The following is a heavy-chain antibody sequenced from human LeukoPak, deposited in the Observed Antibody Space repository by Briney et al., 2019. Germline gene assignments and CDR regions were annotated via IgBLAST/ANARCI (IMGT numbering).Heavy chain of an antibody. D-gene: IGHD3-22*01. Sequence: PGGSLRLSCAASGFTFSSYAMHWVRQAPGKGLEWVAVISYDGSNKYYADSVKGRFTISRDNPKNTLYLQMNSLRAEDTAVYYCARESYYYDSSGYYHDYWGQGTLVTVSS. CDR3: ARESYYYDSSGYYHDY. CDR1: GFTFSSYA. V-gene: IGHV3-30-3*01. J-gene: IGHJ4*02. CDR2: ISYDGSNK.